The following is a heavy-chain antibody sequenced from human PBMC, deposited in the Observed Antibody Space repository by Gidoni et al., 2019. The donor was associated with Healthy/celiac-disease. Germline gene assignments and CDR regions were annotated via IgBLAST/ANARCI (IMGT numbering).Heavy chain of an antibody. CDR2: IIPILGIA. CDR1: GGTFSSYA. Sequence: QVQLVQSGAEVKKPGSSLKFSCTASGGTFSSYAIRWVRQAPGQGLEWMGRIIPILGIANYAQKFQGRVTITADKSTSTAYMELSSLRSEDTAVYYCARGRTSEYCSSTSCSYYYYGMDVWGQGTTVTVSS. V-gene: IGHV1-69*04. CDR3: ARGRTSEYCSSTSCSYYYYGMDV. D-gene: IGHD2-2*01. J-gene: IGHJ6*02.